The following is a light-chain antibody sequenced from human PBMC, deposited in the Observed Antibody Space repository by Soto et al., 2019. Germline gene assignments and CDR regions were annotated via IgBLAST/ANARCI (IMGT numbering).Light chain of an antibody. CDR1: QSVSSN. Sequence: EIVMTHSPATVSVSPGERATLYCRASQSVSSNLAWYQQKPAQAPRLLIYGTSTRATGIPARFSGSGSGTEFTLTIGSLQSEDFAVYYCQQYDNWPQTFGQGTKVDIK. V-gene: IGKV3-15*01. CDR3: QQYDNWPQT. J-gene: IGKJ1*01. CDR2: GTS.